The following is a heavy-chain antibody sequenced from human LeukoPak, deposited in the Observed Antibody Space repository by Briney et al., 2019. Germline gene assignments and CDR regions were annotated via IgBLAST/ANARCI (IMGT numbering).Heavy chain of an antibody. CDR1: GFTFSSYS. CDR2: ISSSSSYI. J-gene: IGHJ4*02. Sequence: PGGSLRLSCAASGFTFSSYSMNWVRQAPGKGLGWVSSISSSSSYIYYADSVKGRFTISRDNAKNSLYLQMNSLRAEDTAVYYCASPIAAAGTNDYWGQGTLVTVSS. D-gene: IGHD6-13*01. V-gene: IGHV3-21*01. CDR3: ASPIAAAGTNDY.